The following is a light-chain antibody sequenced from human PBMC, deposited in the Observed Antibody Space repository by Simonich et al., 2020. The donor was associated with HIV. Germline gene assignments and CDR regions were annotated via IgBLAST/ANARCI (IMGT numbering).Light chain of an antibody. J-gene: IGKJ1*01. Sequence: EIVMTQSPATLSVSPGERATLSCRASQSVSSNLAWYQQKPGQAPRLLIYDASNRATGIPARFSGSGSGTDFTLTISSLEPEDFAVYYCQQYGSSPETFGQGTKVEIK. CDR1: QSVSSN. CDR3: QQYGSSPET. V-gene: IGKV3D-15*02. CDR2: DAS.